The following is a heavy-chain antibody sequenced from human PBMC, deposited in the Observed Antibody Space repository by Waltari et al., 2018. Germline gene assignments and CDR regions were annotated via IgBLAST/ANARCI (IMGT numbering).Heavy chain of an antibody. Sequence: QVQLVESGGGVVQPGRSLRLSCAASGFTFNSYGMHWVRQAPGKGLEWVAIISYDGSNKYYADSVKCRFTISRDKSKNTLYLQMNSLRTEDTAVYYCAKGGYGDPYARDYLDYWGQGTLVTVSS. CDR1: GFTFNSYG. CDR2: ISYDGSNK. V-gene: IGHV3-30*18. CDR3: AKGGYGDPYARDYLDY. J-gene: IGHJ4*02. D-gene: IGHD4-17*01.